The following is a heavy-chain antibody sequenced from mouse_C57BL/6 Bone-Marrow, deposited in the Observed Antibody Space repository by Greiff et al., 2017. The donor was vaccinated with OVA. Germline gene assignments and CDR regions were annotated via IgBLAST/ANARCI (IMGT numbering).Heavy chain of an antibody. CDR2: IYPRDGST. V-gene: IGHV1-85*01. Sequence: QVQLQQSGPELVKPGASVKLSCKASGYTFTSYDINWVKQRPGQGLEWIGWIYPRDGSTTYNEKFKGKATLTVDTSSSTADMELHSLTSEDSAVYFCARRGTYYSNRDYWGQGTTLTVSS. J-gene: IGHJ2*01. CDR1: GYTFTSYD. D-gene: IGHD2-5*01. CDR3: ARRGTYYSNRDY.